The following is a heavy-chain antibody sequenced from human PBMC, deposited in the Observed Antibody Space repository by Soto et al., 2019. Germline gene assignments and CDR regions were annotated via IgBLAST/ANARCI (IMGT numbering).Heavy chain of an antibody. Sequence: GGSLRLSCAASGFTFSSYGMHWVRQAPGKGLEWVAVIWYDGSNKYYADSVKGRFTISRDNSKNTLYLQMNSLRAEDTAVYYCARDLRILEWPFSFDPWGQGTLVTVSS. CDR3: ARDLRILEWPFSFDP. D-gene: IGHD3-3*01. J-gene: IGHJ5*02. CDR1: GFTFSSYG. CDR2: IWYDGSNK. V-gene: IGHV3-33*01.